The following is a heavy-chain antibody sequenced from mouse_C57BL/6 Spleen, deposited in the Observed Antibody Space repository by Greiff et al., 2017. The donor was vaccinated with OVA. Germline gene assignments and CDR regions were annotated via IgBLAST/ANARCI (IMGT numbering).Heavy chain of an antibody. D-gene: IGHD2-3*01. CDR1: GYTFTGYW. CDR2: ILPGSGST. Sequence: QVQLKQSGAELMKPGASVKLSCKATGYTFTGYWIEWVKQRPGHGLEWIGEILPGSGSTNYNEKFKGKATFTADTYSNTAYMQLSSLTTEDSAIYYWARRGYYDYWYFDVGGTGTTVTVTS. J-gene: IGHJ1*03. CDR3: ARRGYYDYWYFDV. V-gene: IGHV1-9*01.